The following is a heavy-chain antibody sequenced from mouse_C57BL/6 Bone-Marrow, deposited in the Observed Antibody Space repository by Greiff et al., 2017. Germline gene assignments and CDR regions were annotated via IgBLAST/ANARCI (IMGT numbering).Heavy chain of an antibody. CDR3: ARLEVTHYYAMDY. J-gene: IGHJ4*01. CDR1: GYTFTDYY. CDR2: INPYNGGT. V-gene: IGHV1-19*01. Sequence: VQLQQSGPVLVKPGASVKMSCKASGYTFTDYYMNWVKQSHGKSLEWIGVINPYNGGTSYNQKFKGKATLTVDKSSSTAYMELNSLTSEDSAVYYCARLEVTHYYAMDYWGQGTSVTVSS. D-gene: IGHD2-5*01.